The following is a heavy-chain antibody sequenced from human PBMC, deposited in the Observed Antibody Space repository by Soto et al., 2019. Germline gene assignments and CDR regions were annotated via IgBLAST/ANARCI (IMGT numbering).Heavy chain of an antibody. D-gene: IGHD3-22*01. CDR2: IYYSGST. V-gene: IGHV4-39*02. Sequence: QLQLQESGPGLVKPSETLSLTCTVSGGSISSSSYYWGWIRQPPGKGLEWIGSIYYSGSTYYNPSLKSRVTXXVXTXXNQVSLKLSSVTAADTAVYYCAREAYYYDSRAFDIWGQGTMVTVSS. CDR3: AREAYYYDSRAFDI. CDR1: GGSISSSSYY. J-gene: IGHJ3*02.